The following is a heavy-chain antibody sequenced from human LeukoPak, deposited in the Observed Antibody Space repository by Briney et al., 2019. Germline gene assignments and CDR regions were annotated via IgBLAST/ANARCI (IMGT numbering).Heavy chain of an antibody. Sequence: GGSLRLSCAASGFTFSSYAMSWVRQAPGKGLEWVAVISYDGSNKYYADSVKGRFTISRDNSKNTLYLQMNSLRAEDTAVYYCAKDWRIQLWSSYGMDVWGQGTTVTVSS. CDR1: GFTFSSYA. CDR3: AKDWRIQLWSSYGMDV. D-gene: IGHD5-18*01. CDR2: ISYDGSNK. V-gene: IGHV3-30*18. J-gene: IGHJ6*02.